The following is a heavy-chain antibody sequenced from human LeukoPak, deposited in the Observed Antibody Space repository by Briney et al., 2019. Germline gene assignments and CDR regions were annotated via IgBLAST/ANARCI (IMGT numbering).Heavy chain of an antibody. D-gene: IGHD6-6*01. CDR2: IKEDGSER. J-gene: IGHJ4*02. CDR1: GFTFSTYW. CDR3: ARARIDY. Sequence: GGSLRLSCAASGFTFSTYWMTWVRQAPGKGLEWVATIKEDGSERYYGDSVKGPFTISRDNAENSLYLQMNSLRAKDTAVYYCARARIDYWGQGTQVTVSS. V-gene: IGHV3-7*01.